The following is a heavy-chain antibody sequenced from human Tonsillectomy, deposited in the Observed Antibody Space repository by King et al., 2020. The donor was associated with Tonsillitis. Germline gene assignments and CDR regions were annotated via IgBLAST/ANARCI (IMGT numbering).Heavy chain of an antibody. CDR3: ARTISGYYYAEYFRH. D-gene: IGHD3-22*01. V-gene: IGHV3-11*01. Sequence: VQLVESGGGLVKPGGSLRLSCAASGFTFSDYYMSWIRQSPGKGLEWVSYISSSGTTIYYADSVKGRFTISRDNARNSLYLLMKRLRADDTAVYYCARTISGYYYAEYFRHWGQGTLVTVSS. J-gene: IGHJ1*01. CDR2: ISSSGTTI. CDR1: GFTFSDYY.